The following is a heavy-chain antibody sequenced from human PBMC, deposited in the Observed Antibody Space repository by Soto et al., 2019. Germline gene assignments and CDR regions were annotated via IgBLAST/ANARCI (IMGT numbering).Heavy chain of an antibody. Sequence: PSETLSLTCTVSGGSISSSNYYWGWIRQPPGKGLEWIGSIYYSGSTYYNPSLKSRVTISVDTSKNQFSLKLSSVTAADTAVYYCARHLYGFDYWGQGTLVTVSS. V-gene: IGHV4-39*01. D-gene: IGHD2-8*01. CDR3: ARHLYGFDY. CDR1: GGSISSSNYY. CDR2: IYYSGST. J-gene: IGHJ4*02.